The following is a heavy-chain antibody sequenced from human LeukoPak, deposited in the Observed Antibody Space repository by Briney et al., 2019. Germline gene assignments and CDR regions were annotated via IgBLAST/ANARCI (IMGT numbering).Heavy chain of an antibody. CDR2: ISAAGGAT. V-gene: IGHV3-23*01. D-gene: IGHD1-1*01. J-gene: IGHJ4*02. CDR1: GFTLRDYA. CDR3: ARGVQLWYFDY. Sequence: GGSLRLSCAASGFTLRDYAINWVRQAPGKGLEWVSSISAAGGATYYADSVKGRFAISRVNSKNVVYLQMNSLRPDDTAVYYCARGVQLWYFDYRGQGTLVTVSS.